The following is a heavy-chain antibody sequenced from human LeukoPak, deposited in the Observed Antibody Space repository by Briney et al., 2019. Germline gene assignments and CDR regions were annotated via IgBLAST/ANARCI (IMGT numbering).Heavy chain of an antibody. D-gene: IGHD1-26*01. CDR1: GGSISSGDYY. Sequence: SQTLSLTCTVSGGSISSGDYYWSWIRQPPGKGLEWIGYIYYSGSTYYNPSLKSRVTISVDTSKNEFSLKLSSVTTADTAVYYCARGTVGAIVYWGQGTLVTVSS. CDR3: ARGTVGAIVY. CDR2: IYYSGST. V-gene: IGHV4-30-4*08. J-gene: IGHJ4*02.